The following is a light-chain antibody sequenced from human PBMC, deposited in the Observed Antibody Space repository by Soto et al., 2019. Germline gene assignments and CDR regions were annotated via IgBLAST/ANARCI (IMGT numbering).Light chain of an antibody. Sequence: SYELTQPPSLSVSPGQTARITCSGDALAKQFAYWYQQKPGQAPVLVIYKDTERPSAIPERFTASSSGISVTLNISGVQSEDEADYDCQSTDIDINVLFGGGTKLTVL. CDR3: QSTDIDINVL. V-gene: IGLV3-25*02. J-gene: IGLJ2*01. CDR2: KDT. CDR1: ALAKQF.